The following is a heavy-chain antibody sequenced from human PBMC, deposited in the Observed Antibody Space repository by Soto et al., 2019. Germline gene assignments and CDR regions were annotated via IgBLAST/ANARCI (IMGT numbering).Heavy chain of an antibody. Sequence: ASVKVSCKASGYTFTDYYIHWVRQAPGQGLEWMGWINPQNGDTDSTPKFKGRVTLTRDTSISTVYMELTRLTSDDAAVYYCARTTETATVFAGLDHWGQGTLVTVSS. D-gene: IGHD6-13*01. V-gene: IGHV1-2*02. CDR3: ARTTETATVFAGLDH. CDR1: GYTFTDYY. CDR2: INPQNGDT. J-gene: IGHJ4*02.